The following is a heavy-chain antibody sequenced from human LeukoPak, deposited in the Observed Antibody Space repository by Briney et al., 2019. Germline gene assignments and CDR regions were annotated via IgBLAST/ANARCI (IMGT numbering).Heavy chain of an antibody. CDR2: INPNSGGA. CDR1: GYTFTGYY. CDR3: ARVLRYDDSSGYYAY. V-gene: IGHV1-2*02. D-gene: IGHD3-22*01. Sequence: ASVKVSCKASGYTFTGYYMHWVRQAPGQGLEWMGWINPNSGGANYAQTLQGRVTMTRDTSISIVYMELSGLRTDDTAVYYCARVLRYDDSSGYYAYRGKGTLVTVSS. J-gene: IGHJ4*02.